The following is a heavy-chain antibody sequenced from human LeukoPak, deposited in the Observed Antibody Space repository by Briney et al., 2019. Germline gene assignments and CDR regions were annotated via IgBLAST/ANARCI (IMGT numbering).Heavy chain of an antibody. Sequence: GGSLRLSCAASGFTFGSYAMHWVRQAPGKGLEWVAAISYDGSNKYYADSVKGRFTISRDNSKNTLYLQMNSLRAEDTAVYYCARDDHMVRGPDYYYYGMDVWGQGTTVTVSS. CDR3: ARDDHMVRGPDYYYYGMDV. D-gene: IGHD3-10*01. V-gene: IGHV3-30-3*01. CDR2: ISYDGSNK. CDR1: GFTFGSYA. J-gene: IGHJ6*02.